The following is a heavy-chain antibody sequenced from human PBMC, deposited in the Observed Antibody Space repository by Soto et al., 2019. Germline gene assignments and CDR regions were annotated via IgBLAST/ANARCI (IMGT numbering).Heavy chain of an antibody. D-gene: IGHD1-7*01. CDR1: GGTFSSYA. CDR3: ARDLLTGTTSNYYGMDV. J-gene: IGHJ6*02. Sequence: GASVKVSCKASGGTFSSYAISWVRQAPGQGLEWMGGIIPIFGTANYAQKFQGRVTITADESTSTAYMELSSLRSEDTAVYYCARDLLTGTTSNYYGMDVWGQGTTVTSP. V-gene: IGHV1-69*13. CDR2: IIPIFGTA.